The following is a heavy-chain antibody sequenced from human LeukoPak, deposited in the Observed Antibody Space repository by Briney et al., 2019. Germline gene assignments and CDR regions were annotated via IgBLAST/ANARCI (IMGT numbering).Heavy chain of an antibody. CDR2: ISSSSSTI. J-gene: IGHJ6*03. D-gene: IGHD3-10*01. CDR1: GFTFSSYS. V-gene: IGHV3-48*01. CDR3: ARARPPGVRGVGNYMDV. Sequence: GGSLRLSCAASGFTFSSYSMNWVRQAPGKGLEWVSYISSSSSTIYYADSVKGRFTISRDNAKNSLYLQMNSLRAEDTAVYYCARARPPGVRGVGNYMDVWGKGTTVTVSS.